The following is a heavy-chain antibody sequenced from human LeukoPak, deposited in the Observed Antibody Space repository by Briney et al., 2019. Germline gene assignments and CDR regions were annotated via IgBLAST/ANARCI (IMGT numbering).Heavy chain of an antibody. CDR1: DGSISSSSYY. V-gene: IGHV4-39*01. CDR3: ATQPAGPYWYFDL. J-gene: IGHJ2*01. Sequence: SETLSLTCTVSDGSISSSSYYWGWIRQPPGKGLEWIGSIYYTGITYYNPSLKSRVTISIDASKNHFSLKLSSVTAADTAVYYCATQPAGPYWYFDLWGRGTLVTVSS. D-gene: IGHD2-2*01. CDR2: IYYTGIT.